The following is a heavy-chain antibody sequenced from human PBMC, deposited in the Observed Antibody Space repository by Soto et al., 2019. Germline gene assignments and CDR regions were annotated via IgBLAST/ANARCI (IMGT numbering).Heavy chain of an antibody. CDR2: INHSEST. CDR1: GGSFSGYY. Sequence: SETLSLTFAVYGGSFSGYYWSWIRQPPGKGLEWIGEINHSESTKYNPSLKSRVTISVDTSQNQFSLKLSSVTAADTAVYYCARGGIVATINWFDPWGQGTLVT. D-gene: IGHD5-12*01. CDR3: ARGGIVATINWFDP. J-gene: IGHJ5*02. V-gene: IGHV4-34*01.